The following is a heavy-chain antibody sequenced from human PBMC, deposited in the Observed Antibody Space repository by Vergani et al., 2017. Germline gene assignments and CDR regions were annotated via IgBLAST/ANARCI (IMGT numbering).Heavy chain of an antibody. J-gene: IGHJ4*02. CDR1: GGSFSGYY. V-gene: IGHV4-34*01. CDR2: INHSGST. D-gene: IGHD6-19*01. CDR3: ARGKSAYSSGWFLY. Sequence: QVQLQQWGAGLLKPSETLSLTCAVYGGSFSGYYWSWIRQPPGKGLEWIGEINHSGSTNYNPSLKSRVTISVDTSNNQFSLKLSSVTAADTAVYYCARGKSAYSSGWFLYWGQGTLVTVSS.